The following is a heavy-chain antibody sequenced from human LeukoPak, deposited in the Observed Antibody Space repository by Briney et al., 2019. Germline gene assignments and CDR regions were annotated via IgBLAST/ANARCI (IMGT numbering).Heavy chain of an antibody. V-gene: IGHV3-64D*09. Sequence: GGSLRLSCSASGFTFSSYAMHWVRQAPGKGLEYVSAISSNGGSTYYADSVKGRFTISRDNSKNTLYLQMSSLRAEGTAVYYCVKGMVRGVIFFDYWGQGTLVTVSS. J-gene: IGHJ4*02. CDR3: VKGMVRGVIFFDY. CDR1: GFTFSSYA. CDR2: ISSNGGST. D-gene: IGHD3-10*01.